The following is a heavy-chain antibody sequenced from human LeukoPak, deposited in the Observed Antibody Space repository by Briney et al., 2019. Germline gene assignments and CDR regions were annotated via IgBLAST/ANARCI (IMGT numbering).Heavy chain of an antibody. CDR1: NYSISSDYY. D-gene: IGHD6-19*01. V-gene: IGHV4-38-2*02. CDR2: IFQSGTT. Sequence: SETLSLTCTVSNYSISSDYYWGWIRQPPGKGLEWIGSIFQSGTTYYNPSLKSRVTTSVDTSKNQFSLKLSSVTAADTAVYYCARVEVAVADYWGQGTLVTVSS. CDR3: ARVEVAVADY. J-gene: IGHJ4*02.